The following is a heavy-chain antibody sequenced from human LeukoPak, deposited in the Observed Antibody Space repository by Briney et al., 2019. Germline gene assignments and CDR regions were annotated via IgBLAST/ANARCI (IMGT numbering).Heavy chain of an antibody. D-gene: IGHD5-24*01. CDR2: IYYSGSN. J-gene: IGHJ4*02. V-gene: IGHV4-31*01. CDR1: GGSISSDGYY. CDR3: ARGGGYNSPPVI. Sequence: SQTLSLTCTVSGGSISSDGYYWSRNAQHPGQGLESIGYIYYSGSNYYNPSRQSPVTISKDTSKNQFALKLSSGTAVDTAVYYCARGGGYNSPPVIWGQGTLVTVSS.